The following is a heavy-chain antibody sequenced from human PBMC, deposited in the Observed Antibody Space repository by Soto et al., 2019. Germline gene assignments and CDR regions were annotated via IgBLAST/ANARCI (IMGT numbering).Heavy chain of an antibody. J-gene: IGHJ1*01. V-gene: IGHV3-33*01. CDR2: IWYDGSNK. CDR1: GFTFSSYG. CDR3: ARDHQGGPGYSSSWFFQH. D-gene: IGHD6-13*01. Sequence: QVQLVESGGGVVQPGRSLRLSCAASGFTFSSYGMHWVLQAPGKGLEWVAVIWYDGSNKYYADSVKGRFTISRDNSKNTLYLQMNSLSAEDTAVYYCARDHQGGPGYSSSWFFQHWGQGTLVTVSS.